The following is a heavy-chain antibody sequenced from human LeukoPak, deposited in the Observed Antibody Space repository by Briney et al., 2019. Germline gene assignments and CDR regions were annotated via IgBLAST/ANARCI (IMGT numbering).Heavy chain of an antibody. V-gene: IGHV3-23*01. CDR1: GFTFSSYA. CDR3: VSDSSTWFFDF. J-gene: IGHJ4*02. D-gene: IGHD6-13*01. Sequence: GGSLRVSCAASGFTFSSYAMSWVRQAPGKGLEWVSGISSSGGRTDYADSVKGRFTISRDNSKNTLFLQMNSLRAEDTAVYYCVSDSSTWFFDFWGQGTLVTVTS. CDR2: ISSSGGRT.